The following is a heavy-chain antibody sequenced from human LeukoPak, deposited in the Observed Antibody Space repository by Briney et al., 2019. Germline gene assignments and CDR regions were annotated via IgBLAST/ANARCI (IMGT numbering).Heavy chain of an antibody. CDR1: GGSISSYY. D-gene: IGHD3-10*01. CDR3: ARLDGSGGSNWFDP. CDR2: IYYSGST. Sequence: SETLSLTCTVSGGSISSYYWSWIRQPPGKGLEWIGYIYYSGSTNYNPSLKSRVTISVDTSKNQFSLKLSSVTAADTAVYYCARLDGSGGSNWFDPWGQGTLVTVSS. V-gene: IGHV4-59*08. J-gene: IGHJ5*02.